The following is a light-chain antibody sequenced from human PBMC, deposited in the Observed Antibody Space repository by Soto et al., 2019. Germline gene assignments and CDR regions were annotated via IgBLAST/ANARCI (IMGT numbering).Light chain of an antibody. Sequence: EIVLTQSPGTLSLSPGERATLSCRASHTISSSYLAWYQQKPGQAPRLLMYGISRRATGIPDRFSGSGSGTDFTLTISSLEPEDFGVFYCQQRFDWPKITFGQGTRLEIK. CDR1: HTISSSY. V-gene: IGKV3D-20*02. J-gene: IGKJ5*01. CDR3: QQRFDWPKIT. CDR2: GIS.